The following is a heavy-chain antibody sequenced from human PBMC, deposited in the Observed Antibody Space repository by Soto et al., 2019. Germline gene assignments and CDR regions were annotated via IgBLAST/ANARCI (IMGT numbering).Heavy chain of an antibody. D-gene: IGHD2-15*01. CDR1: GGSISSGDYY. CDR3: ARGDRRCDAFDI. CDR2: NYYRGST. Sequence: QVQLQESGPGLVKPSQTLSLTCTVSGGSISSGDYYWSWIRQPPGKGLEWIGYNYYRGSTYYNPSLKSRVNIPVDTSKNQFSLKLSAVTAADTAVYYCARGDRRCDAFDIWGQGTMVTVSS. V-gene: IGHV4-30-4*01. J-gene: IGHJ3*02.